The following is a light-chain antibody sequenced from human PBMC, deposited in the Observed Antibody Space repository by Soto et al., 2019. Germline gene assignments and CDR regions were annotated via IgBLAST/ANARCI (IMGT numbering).Light chain of an antibody. CDR3: QQYDHYPWT. J-gene: IGKJ1*01. CDR2: AAS. CDR1: QAINIY. Sequence: DVQMTQSPSSLSASVGDRVTITCRASQAINIYLAWFQQKPGKAPTSLIYAASSLRSGVPSRFSGSGSGTVFTLTISSLQPEDFATYYCQQYDHYPWTFGQGTTVEIK. V-gene: IGKV1-16*01.